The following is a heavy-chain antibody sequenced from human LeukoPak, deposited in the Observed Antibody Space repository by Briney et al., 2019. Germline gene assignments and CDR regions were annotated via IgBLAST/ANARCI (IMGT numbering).Heavy chain of an antibody. J-gene: IGHJ3*02. V-gene: IGHV3-21*01. CDR1: GFTFSSYS. Sequence: GGSLRLSCAASGFTFSSYSMNWVRQAPGKGLEWVSSISSSSSYIYYADSVKGRFTISRDNAKNSLYLQMNSLSAEDTAVYYCARTGLMVYAILAFDIWGQGTMVTVSS. CDR3: ARTGLMVYAILAFDI. CDR2: ISSSSSYI. D-gene: IGHD2-8*01.